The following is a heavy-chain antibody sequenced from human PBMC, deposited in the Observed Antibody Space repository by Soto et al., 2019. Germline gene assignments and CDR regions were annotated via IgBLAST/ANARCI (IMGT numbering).Heavy chain of an antibody. CDR2: VSQSGNT. CDR1: GDYIIGSYW. D-gene: IGHD3-10*01. V-gene: IGHV4-4*02. CDR3: AREVPGLREVNRNWFDP. Sequence: SETMSLTCTVAGDYIIGSYWWSWVRKTPGKGLEWIGEVSQSGNTNYNPSLMSRLTISVDKSKNQFSLRLTYVTAADTGIYYCAREVPGLREVNRNWFDPWGQGTLVTVSS. J-gene: IGHJ5*02.